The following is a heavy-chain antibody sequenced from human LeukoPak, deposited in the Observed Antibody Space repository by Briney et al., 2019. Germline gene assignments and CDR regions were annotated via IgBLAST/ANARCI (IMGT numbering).Heavy chain of an antibody. V-gene: IGHV3-30-3*01. Sequence: GGSLRLSCAASGFNFSSYAMHWVRQAPGKGLEWVAVISYDGSNKYYADSVKGRFTISRDNSKNTLYLQMNSLRAEDTAVYYCASLHSNYYDSSGQFDYWGQGTLVTVSS. J-gene: IGHJ4*02. CDR2: ISYDGSNK. CDR1: GFNFSSYA. D-gene: IGHD3-22*01. CDR3: ASLHSNYYDSSGQFDY.